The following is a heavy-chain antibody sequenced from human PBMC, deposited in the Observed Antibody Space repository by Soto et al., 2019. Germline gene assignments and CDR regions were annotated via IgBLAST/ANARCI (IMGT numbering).Heavy chain of an antibody. J-gene: IGHJ5*02. Sequence: ASVKVSCKASGYTFTSYAMHWVRQAPGQRLEWMGWINAGNGNTKYSQKFQGRVTITRDTSASTAYMEPSSLRSEDTAVYYCAREWEPKQNNWFDPWGQGTLVTVSS. CDR2: INAGNGNT. D-gene: IGHD1-26*01. CDR1: GYTFTSYA. CDR3: AREWEPKQNNWFDP. V-gene: IGHV1-3*01.